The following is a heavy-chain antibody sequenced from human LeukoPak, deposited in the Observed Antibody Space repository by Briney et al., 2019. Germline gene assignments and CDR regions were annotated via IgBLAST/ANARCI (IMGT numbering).Heavy chain of an antibody. Sequence: GGSLRLSCAASGFTFSSYWMSWVRQAPGKGLEWVANIKQDGSEKYYVDSVKGRFTISRDNSKNTLYLQMNSLRAEDTAVYYCATLDGYNFDYWGQGTLVTVSS. CDR2: IKQDGSEK. CDR3: ATLDGYNFDY. D-gene: IGHD5-24*01. J-gene: IGHJ4*02. V-gene: IGHV3-7*01. CDR1: GFTFSSYW.